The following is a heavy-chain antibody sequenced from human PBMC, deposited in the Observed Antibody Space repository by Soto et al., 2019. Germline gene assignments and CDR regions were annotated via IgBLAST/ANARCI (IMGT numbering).Heavy chain of an antibody. V-gene: IGHV3-74*01. CDR2: INGDGKTA. Sequence: PGGSLRLSCAASGFTFSSYWMHWVRQAPGKGLVWVSGINGDGKTATCADSVKGRFIISRDNAKNILYLQMNSLTAEDTAVYYCARPRYDGSGTPFDHWGQGSLVTVSS. CDR1: GFTFSSYW. CDR3: ARPRYDGSGTPFDH. J-gene: IGHJ4*02. D-gene: IGHD3-22*01.